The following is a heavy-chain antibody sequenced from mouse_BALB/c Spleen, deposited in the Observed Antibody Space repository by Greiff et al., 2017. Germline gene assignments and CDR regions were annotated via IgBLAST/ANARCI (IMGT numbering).Heavy chain of an antibody. CDR3: ARVTMITTTALGAMDY. D-gene: IGHD2-4*01. V-gene: IGHV5-9-4*01. Sequence: EVKLVESGGGLVKPGGSLKLSCAASGFTFSSYAMSWVRQSPEKRLEWVAEISSGGSYTYYPDTVTGRFTISRDNAKNTLYLEMSSLRSEDTAMYYCARVTMITTTALGAMDYWGQGTSVTVSS. J-gene: IGHJ4*01. CDR2: ISSGGSYT. CDR1: GFTFSSYA.